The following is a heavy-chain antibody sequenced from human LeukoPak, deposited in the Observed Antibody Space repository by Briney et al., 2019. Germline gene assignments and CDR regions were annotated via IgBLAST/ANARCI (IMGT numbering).Heavy chain of an antibody. V-gene: IGHV4-38-2*02. CDR2: IYHSGST. J-gene: IGHJ6*03. CDR3: ARTTEGYCRGVSCYDYYYYMDV. CDR1: GYPISSGYY. Sequence: PSETLSLTCTVSGYPISSGYYWGWIRQPPGKGLEWIGSIYHSGSTYYNPSLRSRVTISVDTSKNQFSLKLSSVTAADTAVYYCARTTEGYCRGVSCYDYYYYMDVWGKGTTVTVSS. D-gene: IGHD2-15*01.